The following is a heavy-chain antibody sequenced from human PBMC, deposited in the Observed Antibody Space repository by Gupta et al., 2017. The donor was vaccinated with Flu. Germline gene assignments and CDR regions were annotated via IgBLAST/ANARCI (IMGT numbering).Heavy chain of an antibody. CDR3: GRMVPHVDY. CDR1: FTLDDYT. V-gene: IGHV3-49*04. CDR2: VRSKVYGGIT. D-gene: IGHD3-10*01. J-gene: IGHJ4*02. Sequence: FTLDDYTVGWVRQAPGKGLEWIGFVRSKVYGGITEYATSVKGRFTISKDDSKSIAYLQVDSLKTEDTAVYYCGRMVPHVDYWGQGTLVTVSS.